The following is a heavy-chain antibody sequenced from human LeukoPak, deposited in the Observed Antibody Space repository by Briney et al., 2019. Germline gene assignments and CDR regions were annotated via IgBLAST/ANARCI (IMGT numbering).Heavy chain of an antibody. V-gene: IGHV3-30*02. D-gene: IGHD3-22*01. CDR1: GFTFSSSG. CDR3: ASFLSSGYYQTWYDP. CDR2: IRSDGTNK. J-gene: IGHJ5*02. Sequence: PGGSLRLSCAASGFTFSSSGMNWVRQSPGKGLEWVAFIRSDGTNKYYADSVKGRFTISRDNSKNTLYLQMNSLRAEDTAVYYCASFLSSGYYQTWYDPWGQGTLVTVSS.